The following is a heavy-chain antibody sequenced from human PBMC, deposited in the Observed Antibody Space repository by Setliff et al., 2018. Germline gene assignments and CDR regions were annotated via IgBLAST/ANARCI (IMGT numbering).Heavy chain of an antibody. J-gene: IGHJ4*02. CDR1: GDSISRYY. V-gene: IGHV4-59*01. CDR2: IQNGGNT. Sequence: SETLSLTCTVSGDSISRYYWSWIRQPPGKGLEWIGYIQNGGNTKYNPSLGSRITMSVDTSKNQFSLKLSSVTAADTAVYYCARDQYTSGWYGPPESYFDCWGQGTLVTVSS. CDR3: ARDQYTSGWYGPPESYFDC. D-gene: IGHD6-19*01.